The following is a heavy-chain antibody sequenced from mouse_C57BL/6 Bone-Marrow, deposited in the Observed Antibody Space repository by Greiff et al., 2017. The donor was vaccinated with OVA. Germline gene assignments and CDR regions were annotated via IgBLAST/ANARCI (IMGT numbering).Heavy chain of an antibody. Sequence: VKLQESGAELARPGASVKLSCKASGYTFTSYGISWVKQRTGQGLEWIGEIYPRSGNTYYNEKFKGKATLTADKSSSTAYMELRSLTSEDSAAYFCARNGYYFDYWGQGTTLTVSS. V-gene: IGHV1-81*01. D-gene: IGHD2-2*01. CDR3: ARNGYYFDY. J-gene: IGHJ2*01. CDR2: IYPRSGNT. CDR1: GYTFTSYG.